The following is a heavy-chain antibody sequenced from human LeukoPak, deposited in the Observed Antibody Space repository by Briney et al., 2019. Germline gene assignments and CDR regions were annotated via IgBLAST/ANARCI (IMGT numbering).Heavy chain of an antibody. V-gene: IGHV1-8*01. J-gene: IGHJ4*02. D-gene: IGHD2-2*01. CDR2: MNPNSGNT. CDR1: GYTFTNYD. Sequence: ASVKVPCKASGYTFTNYDINWVRQAAGQGLEWMGWMNPNSGNTGYAQKFQGRVTMTRNTSISTAYMELSSLKSEDTAVYYCARALRYCSTTSCQYYFDYWGQGTLVTVSS. CDR3: ARALRYCSTTSCQYYFDY.